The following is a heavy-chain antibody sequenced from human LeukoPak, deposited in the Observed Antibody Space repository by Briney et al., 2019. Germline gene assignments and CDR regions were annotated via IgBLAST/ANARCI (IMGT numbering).Heavy chain of an antibody. J-gene: IGHJ6*03. V-gene: IGHV3-48*04. CDR3: ARGTVTPYYYYMDV. CDR2: ISSSSSTI. Sequence: GGSLRLSCTASGFPFIEYSMNWVRQAPGKGLEWVSYISSSSSTIYYADSVKGRFTISRDNAKNSLYLQMNSLRAEDTAVYYCARGTVTPYYYYMDVWGKGTTVTVSS. D-gene: IGHD4-17*01. CDR1: GFPFIEYS.